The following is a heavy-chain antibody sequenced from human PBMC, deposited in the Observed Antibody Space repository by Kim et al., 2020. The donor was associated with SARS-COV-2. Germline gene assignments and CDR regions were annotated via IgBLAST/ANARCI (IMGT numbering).Heavy chain of an antibody. D-gene: IGHD3-22*01. J-gene: IGHJ6*02. CDR2: ISGDGGST. CDR1: GFTFDDYA. Sequence: GGSLRLSCAASGFTFDDYAMHWVRQAPGKGLEWVSLISGDGGSTYYADSVKGRFTISRDNSKNSLYLQMNSLRTEDTALYYCAKDTGHYDSSGYDGFLYYYYGMDVWGQGTTVTVSS. CDR3: AKDTGHYDSSGYDGFLYYYYGMDV. V-gene: IGHV3-43*02.